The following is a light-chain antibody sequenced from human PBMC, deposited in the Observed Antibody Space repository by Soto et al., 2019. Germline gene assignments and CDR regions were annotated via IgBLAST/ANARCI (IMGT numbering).Light chain of an antibody. CDR1: SSDVGGYNY. CDR3: SSYTSSSTPWV. CDR2: EVS. Sequence: QSVLTQPASVSGSPGQSITTSCTGTSSDVGGYNYVSWYQQHPGKAPKLMIYEVSNRPSGVSNRFSGSKSGNTASLTISGLQAEDEADYYCSSYTSSSTPWVFGGGTQLTVL. J-gene: IGLJ3*02. V-gene: IGLV2-14*01.